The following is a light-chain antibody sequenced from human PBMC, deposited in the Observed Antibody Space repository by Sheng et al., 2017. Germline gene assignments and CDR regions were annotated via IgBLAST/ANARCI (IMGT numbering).Light chain of an antibody. CDR1: SSDVGGYNY. CDR2: DVS. V-gene: IGLV2-14*03. Sequence: QSALTQPASVSGSPGQSITISCTGTSSDVGGYNYVSWYQQHPGKGPKVIIYDVSHRPSGVSNRFSGSKSGNTASLTISGLQAEDEAYYHCSSYAGSGTYVFGTGTKVTVL. CDR3: SSYAGSGTYV. J-gene: IGLJ1*01.